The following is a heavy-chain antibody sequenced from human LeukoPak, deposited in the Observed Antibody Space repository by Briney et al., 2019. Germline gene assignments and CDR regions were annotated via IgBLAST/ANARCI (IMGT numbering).Heavy chain of an antibody. CDR1: GGTYSSYS. J-gene: IGHJ6*03. CDR3: ASEGNYDSSGYSRYNYYYMDV. CDR2: IIPAFGTA. Sequence: SVKVSCKGSGGTYSSYSISGVRQAPGQGLEWMGGIIPAFGTAHYAQKFQGRVTFTTDESTTTPYLELRSLRSEDTAVYYCASEGNYDSSGYSRYNYYYMDVWGKGTAVTVSS. V-gene: IGHV1-69*05. D-gene: IGHD3-22*01.